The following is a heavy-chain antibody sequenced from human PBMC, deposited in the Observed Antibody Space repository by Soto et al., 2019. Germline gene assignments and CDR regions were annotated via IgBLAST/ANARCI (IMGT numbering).Heavy chain of an antibody. J-gene: IGHJ3*02. CDR1: DRSFSGYY. CDR3: AREGVFEWLSHHDAFDI. CDR2: INHSGST. V-gene: IGHV4-34*01. D-gene: IGHD3-3*01. Sequence: QVQLQQWGAGLLKPSETLSLTCAVYDRSFSGYYWSWIRQPPGKGLEWMGEINHSGSTNYNPSLKSRVTISVDTSKKQFSLKLSSVTAADTAVYYCAREGVFEWLSHHDAFDILGQRTMVTVSS.